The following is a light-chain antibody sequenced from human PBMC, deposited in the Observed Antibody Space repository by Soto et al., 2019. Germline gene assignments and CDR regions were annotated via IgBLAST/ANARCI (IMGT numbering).Light chain of an antibody. J-gene: IGKJ2*01. CDR1: QSVSSN. Sequence: EIVMTQSPATLSVSPGERATLSCRASQSVSSNLAWYQQKPGQAPRLVIYGASTRATGFPARFSGSGSGTEFTLNISSLQPEDFAVYYCQQYNNWPPYTFGQGTKLEIK. CDR2: GAS. V-gene: IGKV3-15*01. CDR3: QQYNNWPPYT.